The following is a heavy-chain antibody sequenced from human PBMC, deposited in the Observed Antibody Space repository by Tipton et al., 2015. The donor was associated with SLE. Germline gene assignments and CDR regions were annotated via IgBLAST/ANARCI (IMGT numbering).Heavy chain of an antibody. J-gene: IGHJ6*02. Sequence: TLSLTCTVSGHSISSGGHYWTWIRQHPGKGLEFIAFTYFSGRTYYSPSLKSRVTISVDTSKNQFSLKLSSVTAADTAVYYCARTLDYDFWSGYYMRYYYYGMDVWGQGTTVTVSS. CDR3: ARTLDYDFWSGYYMRYYYYGMDV. CDR1: GHSISSGGHY. D-gene: IGHD3-3*01. V-gene: IGHV4-31*03. CDR2: TYFSGRT.